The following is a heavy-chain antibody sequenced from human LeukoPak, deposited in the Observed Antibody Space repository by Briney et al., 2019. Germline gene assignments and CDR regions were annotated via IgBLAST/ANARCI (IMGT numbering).Heavy chain of an antibody. Sequence: GGSLRLSCAGSGFTFSSYSMHWVRQAPGKGLEWVSSISSSSIYIYYEDSLKGRFTISRDNAKNSLSLQMNSLRAEDTAVYYCAREKETLLSITMVRGLIRRHYYMDVWGKGTTVTISS. CDR1: GFTFSSYS. CDR3: AREKETLLSITMVRGLIRRHYYMDV. V-gene: IGHV3-21*01. D-gene: IGHD3-10*01. CDR2: ISSSSIYI. J-gene: IGHJ6*03.